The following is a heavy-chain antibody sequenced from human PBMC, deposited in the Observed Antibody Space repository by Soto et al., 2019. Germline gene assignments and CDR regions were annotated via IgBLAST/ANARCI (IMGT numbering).Heavy chain of an antibody. Sequence: QVTLKESGPVLVNPTETLTLTCTVSGFSLSNARMGVSWIRQPPGKALEWLAHIFSNDEKSYSTSLKSRLTISKDTSKSQVVLTMTNMDPVDTATYYCARMAKYYDYIWGSYAYLVDYWGQGTLVTVSS. D-gene: IGHD3-16*01. V-gene: IGHV2-26*01. CDR3: ARMAKYYDYIWGSYAYLVDY. CDR1: GFSLSNARMG. J-gene: IGHJ4*02. CDR2: IFSNDEK.